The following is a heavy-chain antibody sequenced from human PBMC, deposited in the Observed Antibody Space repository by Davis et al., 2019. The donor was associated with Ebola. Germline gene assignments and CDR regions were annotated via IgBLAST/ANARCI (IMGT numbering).Heavy chain of an antibody. V-gene: IGHV1-2*02. CDR1: GYTFTSYY. CDR2: INPISGDT. D-gene: IGHD3-10*01. J-gene: IGHJ6*02. Sequence: ASVKVSCKASGYTFTSYYLHWVRQAPGQGLEWMGGINPISGDTNYAEKFQGRVTMTRDTSISTVYMELSRLRSDDTAVYYCARDLSYSYYYHYYGMDVWGQGTTVTVSS. CDR3: ARDLSYSYYYHYYGMDV.